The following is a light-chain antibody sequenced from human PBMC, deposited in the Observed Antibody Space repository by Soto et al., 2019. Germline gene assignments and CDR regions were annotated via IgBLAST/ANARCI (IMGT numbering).Light chain of an antibody. CDR2: ANT. CDR1: SSNIGSVYA. CDR3: QSYDSSLSGYV. V-gene: IGLV1-40*01. Sequence: QSALTQPPPVSGAPGQRVTISCTGDSSNIGSVYAVHWYQQLPGAAPKLLIYANTNRPSGVPDRFSGSKSGTSASLAISGLQAEDEADYYCQSYDSSLSGYVFGTGTKVTVL. J-gene: IGLJ1*01.